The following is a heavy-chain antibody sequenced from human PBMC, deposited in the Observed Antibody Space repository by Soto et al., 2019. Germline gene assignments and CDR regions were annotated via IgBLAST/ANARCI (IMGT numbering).Heavy chain of an antibody. Sequence: QVQLVESGGGVVQPGRSLRLSCAASGFTFSSYAMHWVRQAPGKGLEWVAGISYDGSNKYYADSVKGRFTISRDNSTNTLYLQMNSLRAEDTAVYYCAREGAAWYSSSSALSWFDPWGQGNLVTVSS. D-gene: IGHD6-6*01. CDR1: GFTFSSYA. CDR2: ISYDGSNK. CDR3: AREGAAWYSSSSALSWFDP. J-gene: IGHJ5*02. V-gene: IGHV3-30-3*01.